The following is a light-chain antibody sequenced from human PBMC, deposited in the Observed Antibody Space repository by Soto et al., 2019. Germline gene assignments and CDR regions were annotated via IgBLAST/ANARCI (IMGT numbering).Light chain of an antibody. J-gene: IGLJ1*01. CDR1: RSDVGGYNY. CDR2: DVT. Sequence: QSVLTQPASVSGSPGQSITISCTGTRSDVGGYNYVYWHQQHPGKAPKLMIYDVTNRPSGVSDRFSGSESGNTASLTISGLQAEDEADYYCSSYTSSSTYVVGAGTKLTVL. CDR3: SSYTSSSTYV. V-gene: IGLV2-14*01.